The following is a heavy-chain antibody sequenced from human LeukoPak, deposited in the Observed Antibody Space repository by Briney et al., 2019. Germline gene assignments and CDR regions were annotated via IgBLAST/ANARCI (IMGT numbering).Heavy chain of an antibody. CDR2: INVGNGNT. V-gene: IGHV1-3*01. D-gene: IGHD1-26*01. CDR3: ARQGGGPYSGSPFDY. Sequence: ASVKVSCKASGYTFTTYTIHWVRQAPGQGLEWMGWINVGNGNTKYSQKFQDRVTITRDTPASTAYMALSSLTSDDTAVYYCARQGGGPYSGSPFDYWGQGTLVTVSS. CDR1: GYTFTTYT. J-gene: IGHJ4*02.